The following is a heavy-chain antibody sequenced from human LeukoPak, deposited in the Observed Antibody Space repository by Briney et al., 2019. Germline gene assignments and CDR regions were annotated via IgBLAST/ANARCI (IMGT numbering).Heavy chain of an antibody. Sequence: GGSLRLSCAASGFTFSSYWMSWVRQAPGKGLEWVANIKQDGSEKYYVDSVKGRFTISRDNAKNSLYLQMNSLRAEDTAVYYCAKGSQQLVDWFDPWGQGTLVTVSS. J-gene: IGHJ5*02. CDR2: IKQDGSEK. CDR3: AKGSQQLVDWFDP. CDR1: GFTFSSYW. D-gene: IGHD6-13*01. V-gene: IGHV3-7*03.